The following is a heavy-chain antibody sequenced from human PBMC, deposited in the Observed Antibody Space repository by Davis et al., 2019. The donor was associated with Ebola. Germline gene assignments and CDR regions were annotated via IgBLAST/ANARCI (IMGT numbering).Heavy chain of an antibody. CDR2: ISYDGSNK. V-gene: IGHV3-30-3*02. CDR1: GFLFNNNA. J-gene: IGHJ4*02. D-gene: IGHD2-8*01. Sequence: GESLKISCVVSGFLFNNNAMHWVRQAPGKGLEWVAVISYDGSNKYYADAVRGRFTISRDNSKDTLYLQMNSLRAEDTAVYYCAKYCTNGVCPFDYWGQGTLVTVSS. CDR3: AKYCTNGVCPFDY.